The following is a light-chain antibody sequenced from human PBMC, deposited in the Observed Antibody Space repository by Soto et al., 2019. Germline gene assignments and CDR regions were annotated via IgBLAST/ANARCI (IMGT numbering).Light chain of an antibody. J-gene: IGKJ5*01. CDR2: HAS. CDR3: QQYYGLPPLT. CDR1: QNITNN. Sequence: DIQMTHSPSSVPPSIGDRVTITWRASQNITNNLSWYQQKPGKAPNLLIYHASKLAKGVTSRFSGSGSGTDFSFIITSLQREDLATYYCQQYYGLPPLTFGQGTRLEIK. V-gene: IGKV1-33*01.